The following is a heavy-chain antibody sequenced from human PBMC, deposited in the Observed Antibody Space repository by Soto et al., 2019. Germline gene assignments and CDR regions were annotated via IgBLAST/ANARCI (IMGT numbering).Heavy chain of an antibody. Sequence: QVKLQESGPGLVKPSGTLSLTCAVSGGSINSNRWWTWVRQAPGKGLEWIGEIHDGGTTNYNLSLKSRVTLSIDESKNQFSLDMESVSAADTAVYYCAGQWAAGYGAFDPWGQGILVTVSS. CDR1: GGSINSNRW. V-gene: IGHV4-4*02. D-gene: IGHD3-9*01. J-gene: IGHJ5*02. CDR2: IHDGGTT. CDR3: AGQWAAGYGAFDP.